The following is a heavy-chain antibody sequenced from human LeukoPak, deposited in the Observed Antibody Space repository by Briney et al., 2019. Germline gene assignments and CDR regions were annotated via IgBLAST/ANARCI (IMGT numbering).Heavy chain of an antibody. CDR2: INHSGGT. V-gene: IGHV4-34*01. J-gene: IGHJ6*03. CDR1: GGSFSGYY. Sequence: SETLSLTCAVYGGSFSGYYWSWIRQPPGKGLEWIGEINHSGGTNYNPSLKSRVTISVDTSKNQFSLKLSSVTAADTAVYYCARRRVGRINGYYYMDVWGKGTTVTISS. CDR3: ARRRVGRINGYYYMDV. D-gene: IGHD1-20*01.